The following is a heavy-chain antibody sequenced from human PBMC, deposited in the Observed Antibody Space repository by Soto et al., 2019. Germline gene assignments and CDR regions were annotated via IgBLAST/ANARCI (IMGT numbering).Heavy chain of an antibody. Sequence: SETLSLTCTVSDGSISKIIFSWGWVRQPPGKGLEWIGAIYNTGRTSYNPSLRSRVTVSVDMSKNQFSLRLTSVTAADTAIYHCVRYDTWGQGTLVTVSS. CDR2: IYNTGRT. J-gene: IGHJ5*02. V-gene: IGHV4-39*01. CDR3: VRYDT. CDR1: DGSISKIIFS.